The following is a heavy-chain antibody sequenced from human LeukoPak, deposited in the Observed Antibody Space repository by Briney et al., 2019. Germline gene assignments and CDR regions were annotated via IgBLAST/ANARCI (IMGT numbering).Heavy chain of an antibody. CDR1: GYTFTSYG. CDR2: ISAYNGNT. J-gene: IGHJ4*02. D-gene: IGHD5-18*01. Sequence: ASVKVSCKASGYTFTSYGISWVRQAPGQGLEWMGWISAYNGNTNYAQKLQGRVTMTTDTSTSTAYMELRRLRSDDTAVYYCARDPNGYGYVSRNSRNDYWGQGTLVTVSS. V-gene: IGHV1-18*01. CDR3: ARDPNGYGYVSRNSRNDY.